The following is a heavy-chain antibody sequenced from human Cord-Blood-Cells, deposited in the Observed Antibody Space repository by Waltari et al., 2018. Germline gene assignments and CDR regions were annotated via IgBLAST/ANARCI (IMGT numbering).Heavy chain of an antibody. CDR3: SIYDSSGYYFDY. D-gene: IGHD3-22*01. V-gene: IGHV4-39*01. J-gene: IGHJ4*02. Sequence: QLQLQESGPGLVKPSETLSLTCTVAGGSISSSSHYWAWIRKPPGKGLEWIVSIYYNGCTLSIPSLKSRVTISVGTSNNQFSLKLISVTAADTAVYYCSIYDSSGYYFDYWGQGTLVTVSS. CDR2: IYYNGCT. CDR1: GGSISSSSHY.